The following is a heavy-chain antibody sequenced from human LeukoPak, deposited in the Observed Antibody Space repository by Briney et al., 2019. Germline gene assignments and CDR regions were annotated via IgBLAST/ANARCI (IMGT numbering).Heavy chain of an antibody. J-gene: IGHJ4*02. CDR2: MKPDGGEK. V-gene: IGHV3-7*01. CDR3: ARRAGAYSHPYDY. D-gene: IGHD4/OR15-4a*01. CDR1: GFTFSSYW. Sequence: TGGSLRLSCAASGFTFSSYWMTWVRRAPGKGLEWVANMKPDGGEKYYVVSVKGRFTISRDNAKNSLNLQMNSLRPEDTAVYYCARRAGAYSHPYDYWGQGTLVTVSS.